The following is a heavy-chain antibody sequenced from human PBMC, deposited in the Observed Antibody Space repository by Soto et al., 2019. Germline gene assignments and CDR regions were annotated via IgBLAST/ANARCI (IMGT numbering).Heavy chain of an antibody. D-gene: IGHD1-7*01. J-gene: IGHJ3*01. Sequence: HPGGSLRLSCAASGFTFSSDGTHWVRQAPGKGLEWVAVISYDGSYQYYVDSVKGRFTISRDNSKNTLYLQVNSLRAEDTAVYYCAKDEISKTIRGDAFNFWGQGTMVTVSS. CDR1: GFTFSSDG. V-gene: IGHV3-30*18. CDR3: AKDEISKTIRGDAFNF. CDR2: ISYDGSYQ.